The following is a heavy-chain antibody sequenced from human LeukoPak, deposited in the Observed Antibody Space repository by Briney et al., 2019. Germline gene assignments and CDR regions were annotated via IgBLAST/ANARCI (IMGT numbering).Heavy chain of an antibody. V-gene: IGHV3-11*01. CDR1: GFTFSDYY. Sequence: PGGSLRLSCAASGFTFSDYYMSWIRQAPGKGLEWVSYISSSGSTIYYADSVKGRFTISRDNAKNSLYLQMNSLRAEDTAVYYCARDTSGSGSYYGSYYYYGMDVWGQGTTVTVSS. CDR2: ISSSGSTI. D-gene: IGHD3-10*01. J-gene: IGHJ6*02. CDR3: ARDTSGSGSYYGSYYYYGMDV.